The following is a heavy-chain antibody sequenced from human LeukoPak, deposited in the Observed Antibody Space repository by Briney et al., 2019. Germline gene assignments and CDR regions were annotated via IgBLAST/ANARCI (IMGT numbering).Heavy chain of an antibody. J-gene: IGHJ4*02. D-gene: IGHD5-18*01. CDR1: GFTFSSYS. CDR3: ATLSYGDFDY. V-gene: IGHV3-21*01. Sequence: PGGSLRLSRAASGFTFSSYSMNWVRQAPGKGLEWVSSISSSSSYIYYADSVKGRFTISRDDAKNSLYLQMNSLRAEDTAVYYCATLSYGDFDYWGQGTLVTVSS. CDR2: ISSSSSYI.